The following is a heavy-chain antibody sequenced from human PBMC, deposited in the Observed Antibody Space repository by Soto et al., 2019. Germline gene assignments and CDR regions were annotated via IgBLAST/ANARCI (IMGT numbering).Heavy chain of an antibody. D-gene: IGHD3-3*01. J-gene: IGHJ6*03. CDR2: ISSSGSTI. CDR3: ARTFGAQYDFWSGYYNNYYYYMDV. V-gene: IGHV3-11*01. CDR1: GFTFSDYY. Sequence: GGSLRLSCAASGFTFSDYYMSWIRQAPGKGLEWVSYISSSGSTIYYADSVKGRFTISRDKAKNSLYLEMNSLRAGDTAVYYCARTFGAQYDFWSGYYNNYYYYMDVWGKGTTVTVSS.